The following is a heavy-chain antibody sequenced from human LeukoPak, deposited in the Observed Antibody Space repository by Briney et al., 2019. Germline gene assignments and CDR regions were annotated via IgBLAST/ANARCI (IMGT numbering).Heavy chain of an antibody. V-gene: IGHV3-7*01. CDR2: IKQDGSEK. J-gene: IGHJ4*02. D-gene: IGHD6-13*01. CDR3: ARSHSSTFY. Sequence: GGSLRLSCAASGFTFSRYWMSWVRQAPGKGLEWVANIKQDGSEKYYVDSVKGRFTISRDNAKNSLYLQMNSLRAEDTAVYYCARSHSSTFYWGQGTLATVSS. CDR1: GFTFSRYW.